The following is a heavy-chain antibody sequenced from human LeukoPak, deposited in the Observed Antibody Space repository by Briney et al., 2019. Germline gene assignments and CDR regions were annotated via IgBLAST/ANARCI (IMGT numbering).Heavy chain of an antibody. D-gene: IGHD3-22*01. V-gene: IGHV3-48*04. J-gene: IGHJ4*02. CDR2: ISSSGSTI. CDR3: ARGERYYYDSSGADY. CDR1: GFTFSSYS. Sequence: PGGSLRLSCAASGFTFSSYSMNWVRQAPGKGLEWVSYISSSGSTIYYADSVKGRFTISRDNAKNSLYLQMNSLRAEDTAVYYCARGERYYYDSSGADYWGQGTLVTVSS.